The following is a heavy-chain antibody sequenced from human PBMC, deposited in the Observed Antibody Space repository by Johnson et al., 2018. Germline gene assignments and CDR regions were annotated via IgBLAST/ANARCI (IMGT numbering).Heavy chain of an antibody. CDR3: ARGHCGSNTCYTLGYYSYGRDV. V-gene: IGHV3-7*04. CDR1: GFSFSTYY. CDR2: VKGDGSDK. J-gene: IGHJ6*02. D-gene: IGHD2-2*02. Sequence: EQLGEAGGGLVEHGGTMGLSCVASGFSFSTYYISWVRRTPGRGLEWVANVKGDGSDKYYVKSVKGRFTIPRDNSKNTLYLNMNSLRAEDTAVDFCARGHCGSNTCYTLGYYSYGRDVWGQGNTVTVSS.